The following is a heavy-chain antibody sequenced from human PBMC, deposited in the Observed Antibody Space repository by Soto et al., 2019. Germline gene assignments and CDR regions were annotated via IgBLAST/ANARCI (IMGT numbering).Heavy chain of an antibody. Sequence: GGSLRLSCAASGFTFSSYAMSWVRQAPGKGLEWVSAISGSGGSTYYADSVKGRFTISRDNSKNTLYLQMNSLRAEDTAVYYCAKGGTARSRGWGGDYYYDSSPFDYWGQGTLVTVSS. CDR3: AKGGTARSRGWGGDYYYDSSPFDY. V-gene: IGHV3-23*01. CDR2: ISGSGGST. D-gene: IGHD3-22*01. J-gene: IGHJ4*02. CDR1: GFTFSSYA.